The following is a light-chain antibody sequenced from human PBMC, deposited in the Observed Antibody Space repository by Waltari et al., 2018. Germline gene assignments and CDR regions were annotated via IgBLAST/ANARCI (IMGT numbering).Light chain of an antibody. CDR3: QTWGTGYVV. CDR2: LNSDGSP. J-gene: IGLJ2*01. V-gene: IGLV4-69*01. Sequence: QVVLTQSPSASASLGASVKLTCTLSSGHSTYAIAWHQQQPEKGPRYLMRLNSDGSPIKGDGIPVRVPVSSSGAERYLFIASLQSEDEADYYCQTWGTGYVVFGGGTKLTVL. CDR1: SGHSTYA.